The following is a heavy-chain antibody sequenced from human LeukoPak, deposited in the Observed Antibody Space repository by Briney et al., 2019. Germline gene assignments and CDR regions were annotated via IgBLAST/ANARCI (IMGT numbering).Heavy chain of an antibody. CDR2: IYYSGST. V-gene: IGHV4-30-4*08. CDR1: GGSISSGDYY. CDR3: ARVPHYYDSSGYYYPYFDY. J-gene: IGHJ4*02. D-gene: IGHD3-22*01. Sequence: SQTLSLTCTVSGGSISSGDYYWSWIRQPPGKGLEWIGHIYYSGSTYYNPSLKSRVTISVDTSKNQFSLKLSSVTAADTAVYYCARVPHYYDSSGYYYPYFDYWGQGTLVTVSS.